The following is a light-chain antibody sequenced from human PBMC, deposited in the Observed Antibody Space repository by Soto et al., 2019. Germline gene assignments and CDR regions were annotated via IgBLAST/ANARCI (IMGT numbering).Light chain of an antibody. CDR1: SSNIGGNA. J-gene: IGLJ3*02. Sequence: QSVLTQPPSASGTPGQRVTISCSGSSSNIGGNAVNWYQQLPGKAPRLLIYYDDLRPSGVSDRFSGSKSGTSASLAISGLQSEDEADYYCAAWDDSLNGPVFGGGTKLTVL. CDR3: AAWDDSLNGPV. V-gene: IGLV1-36*01. CDR2: YDD.